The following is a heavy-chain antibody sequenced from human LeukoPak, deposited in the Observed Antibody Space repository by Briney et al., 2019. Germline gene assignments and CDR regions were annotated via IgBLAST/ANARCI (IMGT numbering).Heavy chain of an antibody. D-gene: IGHD6-13*01. V-gene: IGHV3-73*01. J-gene: IGHJ5*02. Sequence: GGSLRLSCAASGFTFSGSAMHWVRQASGKGLEWVGRIRSKANSYATAYAASVKGRFTISRDDSKNTAYLQMNSLKTEDTAVYYCTRVDEGSSSKKKIDPWGQGTLVTVSS. CDR1: GFTFSGSA. CDR2: IRSKANSYAT. CDR3: TRVDEGSSSKKKIDP.